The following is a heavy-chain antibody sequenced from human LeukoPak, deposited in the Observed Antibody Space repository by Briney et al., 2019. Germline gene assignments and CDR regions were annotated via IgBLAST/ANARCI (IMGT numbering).Heavy chain of an antibody. Sequence: SETLSLTCTVSGGSISSYYWSWIRQPPGKGLEWIGYIYYSGSTNYNPSLKSRVTISVDTSKNQFSLKLSSVTAADTAVYYCARGADGYGDSDYWGQGTLVTVSS. V-gene: IGHV4-59*01. CDR2: IYYSGST. CDR3: ARGADGYGDSDY. D-gene: IGHD5-24*01. CDR1: GGSISSYY. J-gene: IGHJ4*02.